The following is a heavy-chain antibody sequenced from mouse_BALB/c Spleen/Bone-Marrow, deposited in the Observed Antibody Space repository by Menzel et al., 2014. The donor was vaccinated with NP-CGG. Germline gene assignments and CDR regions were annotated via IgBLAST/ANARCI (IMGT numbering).Heavy chain of an antibody. CDR2: INPDSSTI. CDR3: AKNYYYGYVAY. J-gene: IGHJ3*01. CDR1: GFDFSRYW. Sequence: EVKVIESGGGLVQPGGSLKLSCAASGFDFSRYWMTWVRQAPGKGLEWIGEINPDSSTINYTPSLKDKFIISGDNAKNTLYLQMSKVRSEDTALYYCAKNYYYGYVAYWGQGTLVTVSA. V-gene: IGHV4-1*02. D-gene: IGHD1-2*01.